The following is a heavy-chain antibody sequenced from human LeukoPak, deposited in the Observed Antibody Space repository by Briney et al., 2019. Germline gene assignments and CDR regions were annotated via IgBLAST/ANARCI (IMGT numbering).Heavy chain of an antibody. D-gene: IGHD3-10*01. V-gene: IGHV3-21*01. CDR3: AREGWFYGSGPTNAFDI. Sequence: GGSLRLSCAASGVTFSRHGMSWVRQAPGKGLEWVSSISSSSSYIYYADSVKGRFTISRDNAKNSLYLQMNSLRAEDTAVYYCAREGWFYGSGPTNAFDIWGQGTMVTVSS. CDR2: ISSSSSYI. CDR1: GVTFSRHG. J-gene: IGHJ3*02.